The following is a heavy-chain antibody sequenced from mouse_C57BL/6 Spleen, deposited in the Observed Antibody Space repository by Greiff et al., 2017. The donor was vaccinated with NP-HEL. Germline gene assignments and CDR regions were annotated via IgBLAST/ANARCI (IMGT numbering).Heavy chain of an antibody. V-gene: IGHV14-3*01. J-gene: IGHJ2*01. CDR1: GFNIKDYY. CDR2: IDPANGNT. D-gene: IGHD2-3*01. Sequence: EVQLQESGAELVKPGASVKLSCTASGFNIKDYYMHWVKQRPEQGLEWIGRIDPANGNTKYAPKFQGKATITADTSSNTAYLQLSSLTSEDTAIYYCARFYDGYPFFDYWGQGTTLTVSS. CDR3: ARFYDGYPFFDY.